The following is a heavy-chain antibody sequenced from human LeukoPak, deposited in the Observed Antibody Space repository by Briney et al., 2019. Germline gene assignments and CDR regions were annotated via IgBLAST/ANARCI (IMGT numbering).Heavy chain of an antibody. D-gene: IGHD3-9*01. CDR1: GGSISSGSYY. CDR2: IYYSGST. Sequence: SETLSLTCTVSGGSISSGSYYWSWIRQPPGKGLEWIGYIYYSGSTKYNPSLKSRVNMSVDTSENQFSLRLSSVTAADTAVYYCARHSSILTGYPFDYWGQGTLVTVSS. V-gene: IGHV4-61*01. CDR3: ARHSSILTGYPFDY. J-gene: IGHJ4*02.